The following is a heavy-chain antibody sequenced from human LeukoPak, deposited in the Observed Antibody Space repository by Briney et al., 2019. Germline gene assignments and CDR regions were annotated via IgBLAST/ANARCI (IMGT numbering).Heavy chain of an antibody. J-gene: IGHJ5*02. CDR1: GVSSS. D-gene: IGHD2-2*01. V-gene: IGHV4-34*01. CDR2: INHSGST. CDR3: AREYDCSSTSCYSVWFDP. Sequence: SETLSLTCTVSGVSSSRIWIRRPPGKGLEWIGEINHSGSTNYNPSLKSRVTISVDTSKNQFSLKLSSVTAADTAVYYCAREYDCSSTSCYSVWFDPWGQGTLVTVSS.